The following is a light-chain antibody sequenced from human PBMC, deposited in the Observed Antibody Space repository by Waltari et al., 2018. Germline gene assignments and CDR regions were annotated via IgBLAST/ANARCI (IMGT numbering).Light chain of an antibody. CDR2: GTF. CDR3: QQYDISPLT. V-gene: IGKV3-20*01. J-gene: IGKJ4*01. CDR1: QTIRTTY. Sequence: EIVLTQSPGTLSLSPGEGATLSCRTSQTIRTTYLAWYQQKPGQAPTLLSYGTFSRATGIPDRFTGSGSGTDFSLTISSLEAEDFATYYCQQYDISPLTFGGGTKVEIK.